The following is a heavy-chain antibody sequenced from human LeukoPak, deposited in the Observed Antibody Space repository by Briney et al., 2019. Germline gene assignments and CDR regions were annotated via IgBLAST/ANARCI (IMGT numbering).Heavy chain of an antibody. V-gene: IGHV4-59*05. CDR3: ARTYDSSGYRPKYYYYGMDV. D-gene: IGHD3-22*01. CDR1: GFTFSSYSMN. CDR2: IYYSGST. J-gene: IGHJ6*02. Sequence: GSLRLSCAASGFTFSSYSMNWVRQAPGKGLEWIGSIYYSGSTYYNPSLKSRVTISVDTSKNQFSLKLSSVTAADTAVYYCARTYDSSGYRPKYYYYGMDVWGQGTTVTVSS.